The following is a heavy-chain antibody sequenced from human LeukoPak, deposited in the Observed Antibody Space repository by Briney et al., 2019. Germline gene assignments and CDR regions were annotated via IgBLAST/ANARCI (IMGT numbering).Heavy chain of an antibody. J-gene: IGHJ4*02. V-gene: IGHV4-39*01. Sequence: SETLSLTCTVSGGSISSSSYYWGWIRQPPGKGLEWIGSIYYSGSTYYNPSLKSRVTISVDTSKNQFSLKLSSVTAADTAVYYCARGTYYDILTGYPFDYWGQGTLVTVSS. CDR1: GGSISSSSYY. D-gene: IGHD3-9*01. CDR2: IYYSGST. CDR3: ARGTYYDILTGYPFDY.